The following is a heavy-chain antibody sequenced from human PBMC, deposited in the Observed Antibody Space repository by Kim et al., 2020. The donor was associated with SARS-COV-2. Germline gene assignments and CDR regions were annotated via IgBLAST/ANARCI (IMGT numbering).Heavy chain of an antibody. V-gene: IGHV3-64*01. CDR3: ARSGVAGAFDY. J-gene: IGHJ4*02. Sequence: TYYANSVKGRFTISSDDSKNTLYLQMGSLRVEDMAVYYCARSGVAGAFDYWGQGTLVTVSS. CDR2: T. D-gene: IGHD6-19*01.